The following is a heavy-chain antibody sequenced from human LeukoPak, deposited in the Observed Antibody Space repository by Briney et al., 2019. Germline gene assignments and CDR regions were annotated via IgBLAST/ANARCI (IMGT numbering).Heavy chain of an antibody. CDR2: ISSSSSYI. Sequence: PGGSLRLSCAASGFTFSSYSMNWVRQAPGKGLELVSSISSSSSYIYYADSVKGRFTISRDNAKNSLYLQMNSLRAEDTAVYYCATGGKNIAAAGTGYWGQGTLVTVSS. J-gene: IGHJ4*02. CDR1: GFTFSSYS. CDR3: ATGGKNIAAAGTGY. D-gene: IGHD6-13*01. V-gene: IGHV3-21*01.